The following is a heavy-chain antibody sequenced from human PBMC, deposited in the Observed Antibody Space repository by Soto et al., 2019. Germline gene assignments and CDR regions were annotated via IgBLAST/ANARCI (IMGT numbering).Heavy chain of an antibody. J-gene: IGHJ4*02. CDR2: IYYSGST. CDR1: GGSISSSSYY. Sequence: QLQLQESGPGLVKPSETLSLTCTVSGGSISSSSYYWGWIRQPPGKGLEWIGSIYYSGSTYYNPSLKSRVTISVDTSKNQFSLKLSSVTAADTAVYYCARVGIAAGKVDYWGQGTLVTVSS. CDR3: ARVGIAAGKVDY. D-gene: IGHD6-13*01. V-gene: IGHV4-39*01.